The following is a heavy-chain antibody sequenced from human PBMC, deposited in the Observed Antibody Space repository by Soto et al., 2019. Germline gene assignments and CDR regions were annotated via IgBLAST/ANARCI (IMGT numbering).Heavy chain of an antibody. J-gene: IGHJ6*02. CDR3: ARVGGSGFGMDV. CDR1: GGTIRSYY. CDR2: IYTSGST. D-gene: IGHD3-3*01. V-gene: IGHV4-4*07. Sequence: SETLSLTCTVSGGTIRSYYWSWIRQPAGKPLEWIGRIYTSGSTNYNPSLKSRVTMSVDTSKNQFSLNLSSVTAADTAVYYCARVGGSGFGMDVWGQGTTVTVSS.